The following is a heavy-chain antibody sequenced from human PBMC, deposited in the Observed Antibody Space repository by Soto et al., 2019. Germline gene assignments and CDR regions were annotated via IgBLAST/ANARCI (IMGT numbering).Heavy chain of an antibody. V-gene: IGHV3-30*18. D-gene: IGHD4-17*01. Sequence: QVQLVESGGGVVQPGRSLRLSCAASGFTFSPYGMHWVRQAPGKGLEWVAVISNDGSNKYYADSVKGRFTISRDNSKKPLYLQSNSLRVEDTAVYYCPKDGEGGYGAYGYYFDYWGQGTLVTVSS. CDR3: PKDGEGGYGAYGYYFDY. CDR2: ISNDGSNK. J-gene: IGHJ4*02. CDR1: GFTFSPYG.